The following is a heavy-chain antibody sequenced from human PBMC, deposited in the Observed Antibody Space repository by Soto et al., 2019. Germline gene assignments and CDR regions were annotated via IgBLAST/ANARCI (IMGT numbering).Heavy chain of an antibody. Sequence: GGSLRLSCAASGFTVSSNYMSWVRQAPGKGLEWVSVIYSGGSTYYADSVKGRFTISRDNPKNTLYLQMNSLRAEDTAVYYCARVITMVHYYYGMDVWGQGTTVTVSS. CDR3: ARVITMVHYYYGMDV. V-gene: IGHV3-53*01. CDR1: GFTVSSNY. CDR2: IYSGGST. D-gene: IGHD3-10*01. J-gene: IGHJ6*02.